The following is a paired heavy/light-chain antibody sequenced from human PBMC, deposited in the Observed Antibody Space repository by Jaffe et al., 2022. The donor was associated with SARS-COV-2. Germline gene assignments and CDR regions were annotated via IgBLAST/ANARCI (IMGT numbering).Heavy chain of an antibody. CDR2: INHSGST. J-gene: IGHJ6*03. CDR3: ARGLTPRKAYYYGSGRIGGYMDV. D-gene: IGHD3-10*01. Sequence: QVQLQQWGAGLLKPSETLSLTCAVYGGSFSGYYWSWIRQPPGKGLEWIGEINHSGSTNYNPSLKSRVTISVDTSKNQFSLKLSSVTAADTAVYYCARGLTPRKAYYYGSGRIGGYMDVWGKGTTVTVSS. CDR1: GGSFSGYY. V-gene: IGHV4-34*01.
Light chain of an antibody. V-gene: IGLV1-40*01. CDR3: QSYDSSLSGSKGV. J-gene: IGLJ3*02. Sequence: QSVLTQPPSVSGAPGQRVTISCTGSSSNIGAGYDVHWYQQLPGTAPKLLIYGNSNRPSGVPDRFSGSKSGTSASLAISGLQAEDEADYYCQSYDSSLSGSKGVFGGGTKLTVL. CDR2: GNS. CDR1: SSNIGAGYD.